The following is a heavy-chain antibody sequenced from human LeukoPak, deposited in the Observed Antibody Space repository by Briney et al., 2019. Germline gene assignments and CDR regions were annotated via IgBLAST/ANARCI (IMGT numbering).Heavy chain of an antibody. CDR1: GGSISSSSYY. CDR2: IYYSGST. D-gene: IGHD5/OR15-5a*01. V-gene: IGHV4-39*07. Sequence: SETLSLTCTVSGGSISSSSYYWGWIRQPPGKGLEWIGSIYYSGSTYYNPSLKSRVTISVDTSKNQFSLKLSSVTAADTAVYYCARGDTVSTCFDYWGQGTLVTVSS. CDR3: ARGDTVSTCFDY. J-gene: IGHJ4*02.